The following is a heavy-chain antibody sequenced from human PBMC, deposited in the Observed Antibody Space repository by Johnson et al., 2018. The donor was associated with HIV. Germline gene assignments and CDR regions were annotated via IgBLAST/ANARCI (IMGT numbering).Heavy chain of an antibody. CDR3: ARGFNSGYNDAFDI. CDR2: ISYDGSNK. CDR1: GFTFSTYG. V-gene: IGHV3-30*03. J-gene: IGHJ3*02. Sequence: QVQLVESGGGVVQPGRSLRLSCAASGFTFSTYGMHWVRQAPGKGLEWVATISYDGSNKYYADSVRGRFTISRDNAKSSLYLQMNSPRAEDTALYYCARGFNSGYNDAFDIWGQGTMVTVSS. D-gene: IGHD3-22*01.